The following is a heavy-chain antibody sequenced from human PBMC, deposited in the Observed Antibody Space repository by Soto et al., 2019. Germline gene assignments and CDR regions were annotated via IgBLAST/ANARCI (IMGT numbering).Heavy chain of an antibody. CDR1: GFTFSSYE. CDR2: ISSSGSTI. D-gene: IGHD2-8*01. CDR3: ARPLNGADAFDI. Sequence: GGSLRLSCAASGFTFSSYEMNWVRQAPGKGLEWVSYISSSGSTIYYADSVKGRFTISRDNAKNSLYLQMNSLRAEDTAVYYCARPLNGADAFDIWGQGTMVTVSS. V-gene: IGHV3-48*03. J-gene: IGHJ3*02.